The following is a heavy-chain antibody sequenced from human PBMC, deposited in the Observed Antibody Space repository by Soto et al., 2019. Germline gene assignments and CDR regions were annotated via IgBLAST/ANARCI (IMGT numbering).Heavy chain of an antibody. CDR3: ASEMDSSSWYGTANYYYYGMDV. CDR2: IYYSGST. CDR1: GGSISSSSYY. Sequence: SETLSLTCTVSGGSISSSSYYWGWIRQPPGKGLEWIGSIYYSGSTYYNPSLKSRVTISVDTSKNQFSLKLSSVTAADTAVYYCASEMDSSSWYGTANYYYYGMDVWGQGTTVTVSS. J-gene: IGHJ6*02. D-gene: IGHD6-13*01. V-gene: IGHV4-39*01.